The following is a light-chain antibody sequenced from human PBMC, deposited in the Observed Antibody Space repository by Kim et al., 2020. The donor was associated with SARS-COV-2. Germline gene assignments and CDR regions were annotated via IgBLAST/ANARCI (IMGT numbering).Light chain of an antibody. J-gene: IGLJ3*02. Sequence: GQRVTISCSGSSSNLGSNTVDWYQQLPRSAPKLLISGSSPRPSGVPDRFSGSQSGTSASLAISGLQSEDEADYHCAAWDDSVNGVVFGGGTQLTVL. CDR1: SSNLGSNT. V-gene: IGLV1-44*01. CDR2: GSS. CDR3: AAWDDSVNGVV.